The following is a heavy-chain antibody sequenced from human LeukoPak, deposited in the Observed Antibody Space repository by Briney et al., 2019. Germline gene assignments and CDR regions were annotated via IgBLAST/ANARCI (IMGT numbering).Heavy chain of an antibody. Sequence: SETLSLTCAVSGGSISSSNWWSWVRQPPGKGLEWIGEIYHSGSTNYNPSLKSRVTISVDKSKNQFSLKLSSVTAADTAVYYCFVWYYYYGMDVWGQGTTVTVSS. CDR3: FVWYYYYGMDV. D-gene: IGHD5/OR15-5a*01. V-gene: IGHV4-4*02. CDR2: IYHSGST. J-gene: IGHJ6*02. CDR1: GGSISSSNW.